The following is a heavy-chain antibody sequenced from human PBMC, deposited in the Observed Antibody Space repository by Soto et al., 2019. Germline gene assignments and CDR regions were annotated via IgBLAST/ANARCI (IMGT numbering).Heavy chain of an antibody. J-gene: IGHJ6*02. Sequence: PXVSLRLSCAASGFTFSSYAMSWVRQAPGKGLEWVSAISGSGGSTYYADSVEGRFTISRDNSKNTLYLQMNSLRAEDTAVYYCAKDRDAPDSAECMDVWGQGTTVTVSS. CDR1: GFTFSSYA. D-gene: IGHD2-15*01. V-gene: IGHV3-23*01. CDR3: AKDRDAPDSAECMDV. CDR2: ISGSGGST.